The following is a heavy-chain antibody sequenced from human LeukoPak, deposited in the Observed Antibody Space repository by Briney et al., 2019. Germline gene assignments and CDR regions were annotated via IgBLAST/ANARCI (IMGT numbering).Heavy chain of an antibody. J-gene: IGHJ4*02. CDR3: ARDPQYCSGGSCYSFDY. Sequence: GGSLRLSCAASGFTFSTYSMNWVRQAPGKGLEWVSSIISSSSYIYYADSVKGRFTISRDYAKNSLYLQMNSLRAEDTAVYYCARDPQYCSGGSCYSFDYWGQGTLVTVSS. V-gene: IGHV3-21*01. CDR2: IISSSSYI. D-gene: IGHD2-15*01. CDR1: GFTFSTYS.